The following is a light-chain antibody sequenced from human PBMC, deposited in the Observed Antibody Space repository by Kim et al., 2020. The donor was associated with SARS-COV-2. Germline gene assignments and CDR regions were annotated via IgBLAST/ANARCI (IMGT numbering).Light chain of an antibody. V-gene: IGLV2-14*01. CDR3: SSYTTSGTWV. CDR1: SGDLGCYYY. CDR2: EVS. Sequence: GQTIPFAGTGSSGDLGCYYYVSWFQQRPGKAPKLMIYEVSRRPSGISNRFSGSKSGNTASLTISGLQAEDEADYYCSSYTTSGTWVFGGGTQLTVL. J-gene: IGLJ3*02.